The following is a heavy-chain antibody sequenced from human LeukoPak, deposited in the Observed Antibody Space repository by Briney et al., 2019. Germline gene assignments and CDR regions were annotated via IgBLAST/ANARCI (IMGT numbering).Heavy chain of an antibody. V-gene: IGHV3-66*01. J-gene: IGHJ6*02. D-gene: IGHD1-26*01. Sequence: GGSLRLSCAASGFTVSSNYMSWVRQAPGKGLEWVSVIYSGGSTYYADSVKGRFTISRDNSKNTLYLQMNSLRAEDTAVYYCARDLGGASYYYYGMDVWGQGTTVTVSS. CDR2: IYSGGST. CDR3: ARDLGGASYYYYGMDV. CDR1: GFTVSSNY.